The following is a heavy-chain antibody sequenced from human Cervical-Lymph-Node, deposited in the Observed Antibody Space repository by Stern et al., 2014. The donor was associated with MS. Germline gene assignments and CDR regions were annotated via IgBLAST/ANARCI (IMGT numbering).Heavy chain of an antibody. V-gene: IGHV1-46*02. J-gene: IGHJ6*02. CDR1: EYTHNNYL. Sequence: VHLVESGSEVKKPGASVKVSCKASEYTHNNYLIHWVRQAPGQRPDWMGVINPSGATNYAQKVQDRVTMTTDASTSTFYMELSRLRSEDTAVYYCAVRYCSGGRCYSVPDVWGQGTMVIVSS. CDR3: AVRYCSGGRCYSVPDV. CDR2: INPSGAT. D-gene: IGHD2-15*01.